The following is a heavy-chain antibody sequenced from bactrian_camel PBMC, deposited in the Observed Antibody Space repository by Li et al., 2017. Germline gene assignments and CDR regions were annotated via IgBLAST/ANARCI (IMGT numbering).Heavy chain of an antibody. CDR2: ITRIHGGT. V-gene: IGHV3S63*01. Sequence: HVQLVESGGGSVQGGGSLRLSCTTSGSTQWSYCMGWFRQAPGKEREGVAVITRIHGGTEYADSVKGRFIISRDSSKMTWSLQMNNLKPEDTATYYCAAKSGACVMSATFYGFWGQGTQVTVS. CDR1: GSTQWSYC. D-gene: IGHD4*01. J-gene: IGHJ4*01. CDR3: AAKSGACVMSATFYGF.